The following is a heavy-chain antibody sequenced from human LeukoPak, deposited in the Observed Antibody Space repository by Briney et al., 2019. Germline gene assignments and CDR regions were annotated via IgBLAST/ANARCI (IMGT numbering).Heavy chain of an antibody. J-gene: IGHJ4*02. Sequence: GGSLRLSCAASGFTLSSYAMHWVRQAPGKGLEWVAVISQDGSNKYYADSVKGRFTISRDNSKNTLYLQMNSLRAEDTAVYYCARDTWALKRGYSYGYVGYFDYWGQGTLVTVSS. D-gene: IGHD5-18*01. CDR1: GFTLSSYA. CDR2: ISQDGSNK. CDR3: ARDTWALKRGYSYGYVGYFDY. V-gene: IGHV3-30-3*01.